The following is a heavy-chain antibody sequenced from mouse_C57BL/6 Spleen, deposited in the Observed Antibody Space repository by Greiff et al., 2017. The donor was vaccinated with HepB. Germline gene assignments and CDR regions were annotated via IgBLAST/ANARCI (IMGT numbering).Heavy chain of an antibody. CDR3: ARKDYYGSSWFAY. Sequence: VQLQQSGPELVEPGASVKISCKASGYAFSSSWMNWVKQRPGKGLEWIGRIYPGDGDTNYNGKFKGKATLTADKSSSTAYMQLSSLTSEDSAVYFCARKDYYGSSWFAYWGQGTLVTVSA. D-gene: IGHD1-1*01. V-gene: IGHV1-82*01. CDR2: IYPGDGDT. J-gene: IGHJ3*01. CDR1: GYAFSSSW.